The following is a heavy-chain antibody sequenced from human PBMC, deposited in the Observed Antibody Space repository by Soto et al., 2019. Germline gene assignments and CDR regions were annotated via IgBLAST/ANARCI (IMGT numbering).Heavy chain of an antibody. J-gene: IGHJ6*03. V-gene: IGHV4-34*01. CDR3: ARELRFLETCHYYMDV. Sequence: SETLSLTCAVYGGSFSGYYWSWIRQPPGKGLEWIGEINHSGSTNYNPSLKSRVTISVDTSKNQFSLKLSSVTAADTAVYYCARELRFLETCHYYMDVWGKGTTVTVSS. CDR1: GGSFSGYY. D-gene: IGHD3-3*01. CDR2: INHSGST.